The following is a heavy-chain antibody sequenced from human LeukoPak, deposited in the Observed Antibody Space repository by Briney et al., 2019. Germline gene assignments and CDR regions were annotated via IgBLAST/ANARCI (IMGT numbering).Heavy chain of an antibody. CDR3: AKDRDYGDYPSAYYYYMDV. V-gene: IGHV3-30*02. J-gene: IGHJ6*03. CDR2: IRYDGTNK. CDR1: GFTFSTYG. D-gene: IGHD4-17*01. Sequence: PGGSLRLSCAASGFTFSTYGIHWVRQAPGKGLEWVAFIRYDGTNKWYADSVKGRFTISRDNSKNMLYLQMNSLRAEDTAVYHCAKDRDYGDYPSAYYYYMDVWGKGTTVTVYS.